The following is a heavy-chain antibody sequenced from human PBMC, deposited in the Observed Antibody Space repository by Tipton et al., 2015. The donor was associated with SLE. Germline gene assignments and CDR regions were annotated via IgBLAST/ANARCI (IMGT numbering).Heavy chain of an antibody. CDR1: GFTFSDYY. D-gene: IGHD1-26*01. V-gene: IGHV3-11*01. J-gene: IGHJ6*02. CDR2: ISSSGSTI. Sequence: SLRLSCAASGFTFSDYYMSWIRQAPGKGLEWVSYISSSGSTIYYADSVKGRFTISRDNAKNSLYLQMNSLRAEDTAVYYCARDQSSGSYQGYYGMDVWGQGTTVTVSS. CDR3: ARDQSSGSYQGYYGMDV.